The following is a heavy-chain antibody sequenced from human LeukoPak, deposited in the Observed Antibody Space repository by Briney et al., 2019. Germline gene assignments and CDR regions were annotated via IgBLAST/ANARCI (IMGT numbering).Heavy chain of an antibody. CDR1: GCSSSNYL. D-gene: IGHD3-3*01. CDR2: IKSNRGST. CDR3: ARGSVLRFSASPYYMDV. V-gene: IGHV3-74*01. J-gene: IGHJ6*03. Sequence: GACPRLSSAAAGCSSSNYLVRWVRQAPEKGLLWVSRIKSNRGSTNNADTVQGRVTISRENAKSTLYLPMSSLRAEDTAVYYCARGSVLRFSASPYYMDVWGTGSTVTVSS.